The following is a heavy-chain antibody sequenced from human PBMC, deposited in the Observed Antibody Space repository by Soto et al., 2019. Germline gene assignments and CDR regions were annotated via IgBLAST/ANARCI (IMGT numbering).Heavy chain of an antibody. D-gene: IGHD4-17*01. CDR2: IYYSGST. Sequence: QVQLQESGPGLVKPSETLSLTCTVSGGSISSYYWSWIRQPPGKGLEWIGYIYYSGSTNYNPSLKXRXTXSXXTSKNQCSLKLSSVTAAATAVYYCARGYGAYVLDYWGQGTLVTVSS. J-gene: IGHJ4*02. V-gene: IGHV4-59*08. CDR1: GGSISSYY. CDR3: ARGYGAYVLDY.